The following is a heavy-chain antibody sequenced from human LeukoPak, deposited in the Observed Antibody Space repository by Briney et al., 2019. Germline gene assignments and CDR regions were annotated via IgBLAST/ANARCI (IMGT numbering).Heavy chain of an antibody. CDR2: IYYSGST. CDR3: AREFGGGMDV. Sequence: PSETLSLTCTVSGGSISSYYWSWIRQPPGKGLEWIGYIYYSGSTNYNPSLKSRVTISVDTSKNQFSLKLSSVTAADTAVYYCAREFGGGMDVWGQGTTVTVSS. D-gene: IGHD3-10*01. J-gene: IGHJ6*02. V-gene: IGHV4-59*01. CDR1: GGSISSYY.